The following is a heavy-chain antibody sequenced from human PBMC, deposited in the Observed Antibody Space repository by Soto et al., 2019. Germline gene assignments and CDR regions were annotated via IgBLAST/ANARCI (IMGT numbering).Heavy chain of an antibody. Sequence: ASVKVSCKASGYTFTDYYFHWVRQAPGQGLEWMGWINPNSGEAKYAQKFQGIVTITADTSTSTAYMELSSLRSEDTAVYYCARDRYYYDSSGYYYYYFDYWGQGTLVTVSS. CDR3: ARDRYYYDSSGYYYYYFDY. D-gene: IGHD3-22*01. J-gene: IGHJ4*02. V-gene: IGHV1-2*02. CDR2: INPNSGEA. CDR1: GYTFTDYY.